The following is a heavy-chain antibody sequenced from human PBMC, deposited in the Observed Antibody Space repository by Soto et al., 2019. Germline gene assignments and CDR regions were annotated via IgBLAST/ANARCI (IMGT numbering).Heavy chain of an antibody. J-gene: IGHJ5*02. D-gene: IGHD4-17*01. CDR3: ARHGFYGDYSSNYFDP. CDR2: IYPSDSTT. V-gene: IGHV5-51*01. CDR1: RYSFTNYW. Sequence: PGESLKISCKGSRYSFTNYWIAWVRQMPGKGLEYIGIIYPSDSTTRYSPSFQGQVTISADKSISAAYLQWNSLKASDTAMYYCARHGFYGDYSSNYFDPWGQGTLVTVSS.